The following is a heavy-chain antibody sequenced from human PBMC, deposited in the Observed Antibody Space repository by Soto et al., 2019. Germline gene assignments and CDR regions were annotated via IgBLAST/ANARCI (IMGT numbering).Heavy chain of an antibody. CDR2: IYTSGST. CDR3: ASAGHTSLTGDYYGMDV. J-gene: IGHJ6*02. D-gene: IGHD1-20*01. Sequence: SETLSLTCTVSGGSISSYYWSWIRQPAGKGLEWIGRIYTSGSTNYNPSLKSRVTMSVDTSKNQFSLKLSSVTAADTAVYYCASAGHTSLTGDYYGMDVWGQGTTVTVSS. CDR1: GGSISSYY. V-gene: IGHV4-4*07.